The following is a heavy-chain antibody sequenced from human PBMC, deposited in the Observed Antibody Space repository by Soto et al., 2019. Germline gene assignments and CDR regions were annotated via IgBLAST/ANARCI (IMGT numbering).Heavy chain of an antibody. CDR3: ARLIGNSWLDS. Sequence: SQTLSLTCAISGDSVSTNSATCDWIRQSPSRGLEWLGRTYYRSNWYTDYAVSVKGRITISPDTSNNQLSLQLNSVTPDDTAVYYCARLIGNSWLDSWGQGTLVTVSS. J-gene: IGHJ5*01. D-gene: IGHD2-8*01. CDR2: TYYRSNWYT. CDR1: GDSVSTNSAT. V-gene: IGHV6-1*01.